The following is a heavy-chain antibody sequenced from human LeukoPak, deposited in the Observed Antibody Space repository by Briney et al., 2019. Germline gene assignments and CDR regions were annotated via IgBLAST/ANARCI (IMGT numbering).Heavy chain of an antibody. CDR3: ARNRYGSSLDAFDI. D-gene: IGHD6-13*01. CDR2: ISSSSTYI. V-gene: IGHV3-21*01. J-gene: IGHJ3*02. CDR1: EFIFSSYG. Sequence: GGSLRLSCAASEFIFSSYGMSVVRHAPGKGLEWVSSISSSSTYISYADSVNGPFTISRDNAKISLHLQMNSLRAEDTAVYYCARNRYGSSLDAFDIWGQGTVVTVSS.